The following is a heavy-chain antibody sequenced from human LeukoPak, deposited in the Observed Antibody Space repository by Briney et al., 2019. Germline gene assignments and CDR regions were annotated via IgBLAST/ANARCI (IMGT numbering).Heavy chain of an antibody. D-gene: IGHD5-18*01. CDR3: ARGRVDTAGILEGCDY. V-gene: IGHV4-34*01. CDR2: INHSGST. CDR1: GGSFSGYY. J-gene: IGHJ4*02. Sequence: SETLSLTCAVYGGSFSGYYWSWIRQPPGTGLEWIGEINHSGSTNYNPSLKSRVTISVDTSKNQFSLKLSSVTAADTAVYYCARGRVDTAGILEGCDYWGQGTLVTVSS.